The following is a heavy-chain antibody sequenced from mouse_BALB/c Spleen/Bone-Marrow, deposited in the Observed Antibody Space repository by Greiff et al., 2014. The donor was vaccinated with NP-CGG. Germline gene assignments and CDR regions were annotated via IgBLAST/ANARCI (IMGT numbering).Heavy chain of an antibody. CDR1: GFNIKDTY. Sequence: VQLQQSGTALVKSGASVKLSCTASGFNIKDTYMHWVKQRPEQGLEWIGRIDPANGNTKYDPKFQGKATITADKSSNTAYLQLSRVSSEDTAVYYCAIYFYVSSYFDYLGQGTPLTVSS. D-gene: IGHD1-1*01. CDR2: IDPANGNT. CDR3: AIYFYVSSYFDY. J-gene: IGHJ2*01. V-gene: IGHV14-3*02.